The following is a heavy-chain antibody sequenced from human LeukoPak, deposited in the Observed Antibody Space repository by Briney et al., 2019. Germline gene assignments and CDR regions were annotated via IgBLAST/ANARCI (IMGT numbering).Heavy chain of an antibody. J-gene: IGHJ3*02. Sequence: GRSLRLSCAASGFTFDDYAMHWVRQAPGKGLEWVSGISWNSGSIGHADSVKGRFTISRDNAKNSLYLQMNSLRAEDTALYYCAKALSGQTPVYSAFDIWGQGTMVTVSS. CDR3: AKALSGQTPVYSAFDI. D-gene: IGHD2-15*01. CDR2: ISWNSGSI. CDR1: GFTFDDYA. V-gene: IGHV3-9*01.